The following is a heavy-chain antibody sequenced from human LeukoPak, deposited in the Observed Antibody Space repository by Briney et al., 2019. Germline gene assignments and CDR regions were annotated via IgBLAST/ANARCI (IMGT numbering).Heavy chain of an antibody. CDR1: GFTFSDHH. V-gene: IGHV3-48*02. Sequence: GGSLRLSCAASGFTFSDHHMNWVRQAPGKGLEWVSYISSSSSTIYYADSVKGRFTISRDNAKNSLYLQMNSLRDEDTAVYYCALRIDYWGQGTLVTVSS. CDR2: ISSSSSTI. CDR3: ALRIDY. J-gene: IGHJ4*02. D-gene: IGHD5/OR15-5a*01.